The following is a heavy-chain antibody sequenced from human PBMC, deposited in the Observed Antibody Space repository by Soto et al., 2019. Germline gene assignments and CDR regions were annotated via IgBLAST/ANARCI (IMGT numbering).Heavy chain of an antibody. V-gene: IGHV4-31*03. CDR3: ARGNYDFWSGYRPYYFDY. J-gene: IGHJ4*02. D-gene: IGHD3-3*01. CDR1: GGSISSGGYY. CDR2: IYYSGST. Sequence: QVQLQESGPGLVKPSQTLSLTCTVSGGSISSGGYYWSWIRQHPGKGLEWIGYIYYSGSTYYNPSLNSRVTISVDTSKNQFSLKLSSVTAADTAVYYCARGNYDFWSGYRPYYFDYWGQGTLVTVSS.